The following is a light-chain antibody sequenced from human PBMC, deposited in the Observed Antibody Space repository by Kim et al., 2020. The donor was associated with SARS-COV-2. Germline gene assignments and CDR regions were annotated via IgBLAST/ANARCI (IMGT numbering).Light chain of an antibody. Sequence: ALGQTVRITCRGDSIRSYYASWYQQKPGQAPLPVMFVKDNRPSGIPDRFSGSSSGDTASLTITGAQAEDEADYYCNSRDSSGDHFVFGTGTKVTVL. CDR3: NSRDSSGDHFV. V-gene: IGLV3-19*01. CDR2: VKD. CDR1: SIRSYY. J-gene: IGLJ1*01.